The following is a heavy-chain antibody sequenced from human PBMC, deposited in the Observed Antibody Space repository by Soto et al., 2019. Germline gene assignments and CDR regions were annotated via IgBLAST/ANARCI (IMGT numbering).Heavy chain of an antibody. V-gene: IGHV5-51*01. CDR3: ARQVSVTTRSNYYYYYGMDV. J-gene: IGHJ6*02. D-gene: IGHD4-17*01. CDR2: IYPGDSDT. CDR1: GYSFTSYW. Sequence: PGESLKISCKGSGYSFTSYWIGWVRQMPGKGLEWMGIIYPGDSDTRYSPSFQGQVTISADKSISTAYLQWSSLKASDTAMYYCARQVSVTTRSNYYYYYGMDVWGQGTTVTVSS.